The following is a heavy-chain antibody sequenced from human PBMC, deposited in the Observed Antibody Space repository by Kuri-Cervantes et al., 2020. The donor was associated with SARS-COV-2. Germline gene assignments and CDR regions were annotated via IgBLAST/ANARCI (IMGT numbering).Heavy chain of an antibody. CDR1: GGTFSSYA. V-gene: IGHV1-69*05. J-gene: IGHJ3*02. CDR3: ARLLIVREGRDAFDI. CDR2: IIPIFGTA. D-gene: IGHD3-22*01. Sequence: SVKVSCKASGGTFSSYAISWVRQAPRQGLEWMGGIIPIFGTANYAQKFQGRVTITTDESTSTAYMELSSLRSEDTAVYYCARLLIVREGRDAFDIWGQGTMVTVSS.